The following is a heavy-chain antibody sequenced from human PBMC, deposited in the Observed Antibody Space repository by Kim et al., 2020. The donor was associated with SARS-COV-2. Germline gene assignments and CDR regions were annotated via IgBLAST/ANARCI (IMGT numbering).Heavy chain of an antibody. D-gene: IGHD6-19*01. V-gene: IGHV3-15*01. J-gene: IGHJ4*02. CDR3: TTGYSSGWYRGY. Sequence: DYAAPVKGRFTISRDDSKNTLYLQMNSLKTEDTAVYYCTTGYSSGWYRGYWGQGTLVTVSS.